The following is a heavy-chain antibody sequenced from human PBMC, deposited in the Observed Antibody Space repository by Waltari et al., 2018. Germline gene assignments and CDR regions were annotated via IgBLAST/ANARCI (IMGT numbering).Heavy chain of an antibody. J-gene: IGHJ4*02. D-gene: IGHD3-10*01. V-gene: IGHV3-7*03. CDR1: DSTFSTYW. CDR2: INYDGSVK. Sequence: ETQVGESGGGLVQPGGSLRPSCAGSDSTFSTYWMTWVRQVPGRGLEWVGNINYDGSVKNYLDSVKGRFTISRDNARNSLYLQMNSLRAEDTAVYYCVTYRWLGYWGQGTLVTVSS. CDR3: VTYRWLGY.